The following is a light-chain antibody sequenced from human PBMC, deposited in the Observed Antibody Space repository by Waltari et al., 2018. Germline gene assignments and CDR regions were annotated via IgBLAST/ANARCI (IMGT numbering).Light chain of an antibody. CDR3: ATWDSRLSVVV. Sequence: QSVLTQPPSVSAAPGQRVTIPCSGGSSNIGNNDVSWSQQFPGTAPKLLITDNNKRPFGIPDRFSGSKSGTSATLGITGLQTGDEADYYCATWDSRLSVVVFGGGTKVTVL. CDR1: SSNIGNND. CDR2: DNN. V-gene: IGLV1-51*01. J-gene: IGLJ3*02.